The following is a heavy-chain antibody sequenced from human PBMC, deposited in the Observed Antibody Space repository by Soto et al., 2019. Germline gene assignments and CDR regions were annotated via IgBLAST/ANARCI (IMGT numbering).Heavy chain of an antibody. CDR2: IQTKTGGGTA. Sequence: EVQLVESGGVLVKPGEALRLSCAVSGLSFSDVKMTWVRQLPGKGLEWVGRIQTKTGGGTADYPAAVRGRFTITRDDSKNTLSLQLNSLKTEDTAVYYCATDYGWAFQIWVQGTTVTVSS. D-gene: IGHD3-3*02. V-gene: IGHV3-15*01. CDR3: ATDYGWAFQI. CDR1: GLSFSDVK. J-gene: IGHJ3*02.